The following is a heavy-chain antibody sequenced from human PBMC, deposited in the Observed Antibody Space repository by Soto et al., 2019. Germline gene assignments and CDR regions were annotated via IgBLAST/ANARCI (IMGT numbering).Heavy chain of an antibody. CDR3: VRGLGNSDH. J-gene: IGHJ4*02. Sequence: EVQLVESGGGLVQPGGSLRLSCVASGFTFSSYWMHWVRQVPGKEPVWVSFIDSYGSSTKYADSVRGRFTISRDNAKNTLYMLMNSLRVEDTAVYYCVRGLGNSDHWGQGTLVTVSS. V-gene: IGHV3-74*03. CDR2: IDSYGSST. CDR1: GFTFSSYW.